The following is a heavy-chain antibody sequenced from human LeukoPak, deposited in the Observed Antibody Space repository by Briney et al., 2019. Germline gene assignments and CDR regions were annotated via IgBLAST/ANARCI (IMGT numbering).Heavy chain of an antibody. Sequence: PSETLSLTCTVSGGSISSYYWSWIRQPPGKGLEWIGYIYYSGSTNYNPSLKSRVTISVDTSKNQFSLKLSSVTAADTAVYYCASENGDYVEYWGQGTLVTVSS. D-gene: IGHD4-17*01. J-gene: IGHJ4*02. CDR2: IYYSGST. CDR3: ASENGDYVEY. V-gene: IGHV4-59*08. CDR1: GGSISSYY.